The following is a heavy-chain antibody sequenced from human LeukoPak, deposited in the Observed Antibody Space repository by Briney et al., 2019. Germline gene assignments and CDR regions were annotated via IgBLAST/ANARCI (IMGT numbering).Heavy chain of an antibody. CDR3: ARDDYDSSGQFDY. J-gene: IGHJ4*02. Sequence: ASVKVSCKASGYTFTGCYMHWVRQAPGQGLEWMGWINPNSGGTNYAQKFQGRVTMTRDTSISTAYMELSRLRSDDTAVYYCARDDYDSSGQFDYWGQGTLVTVSS. CDR1: GYTFTGCY. CDR2: INPNSGGT. D-gene: IGHD3-22*01. V-gene: IGHV1-2*02.